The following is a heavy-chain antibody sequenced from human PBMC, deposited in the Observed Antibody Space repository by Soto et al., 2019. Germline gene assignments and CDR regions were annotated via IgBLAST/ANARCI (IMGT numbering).Heavy chain of an antibody. CDR1: GFSLSTSGVA. D-gene: IGHD6-13*01. CDR3: AHRYSSSYDY. Sequence: QITLKESGPTLVKPTQTLTLTCTFSGFSLSTSGVAVGWIRQPPGKALECLALIYWDDNERYSPSLQSRITLTKDTSKNQVVLTMTNMDPVDTATYYCAHRYSSSYDYWGQGTLVTVSS. CDR2: IYWDDNE. V-gene: IGHV2-5*02. J-gene: IGHJ4*02.